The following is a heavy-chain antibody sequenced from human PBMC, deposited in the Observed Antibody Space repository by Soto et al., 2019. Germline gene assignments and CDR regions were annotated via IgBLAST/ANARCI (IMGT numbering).Heavy chain of an antibody. CDR1: GYTYTSYG. CDR2: ISAYNGNT. J-gene: IGHJ1*01. CDR3: ARGWGSSGPLPYGYFQH. D-gene: IGHD3-22*01. V-gene: IGHV1-18*01. Sequence: QVQLVQCGAEVKKPGASVKVSCKASGYTYTSYGISWVRQAPGQGLEWMGWISAYNGNTNYAQKLQGRVTMTTDTSTSTTYMELRSMRSDDTAVYYCARGWGSSGPLPYGYFQHWGQGTLVTVSS.